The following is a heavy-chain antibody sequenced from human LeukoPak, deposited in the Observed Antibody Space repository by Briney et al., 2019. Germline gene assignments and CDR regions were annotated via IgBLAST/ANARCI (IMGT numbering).Heavy chain of an antibody. CDR3: ARGPSCSSMTCPYCFDP. J-gene: IGHJ5*02. CDR1: GHTFSNYG. CDR2: MHPSSGNT. V-gene: IGHV1-8*01. Sequence: ASVKVSCKASGHTFSNYGINWVRQATGQGLEWMGWMHPSSGNTGYAQKFQDRVTMTRDTTISTAYMQLSSLNSEDTAVYYSARGPSCSSMTCPYCFDPWGQGTLVTVSS. D-gene: IGHD2-2*01.